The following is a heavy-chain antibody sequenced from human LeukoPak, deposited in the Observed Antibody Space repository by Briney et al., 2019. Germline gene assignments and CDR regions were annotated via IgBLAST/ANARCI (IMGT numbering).Heavy chain of an antibody. CDR3: ARVWVSIAAAGHLQYYYYGMDV. V-gene: IGHV3-21*01. CDR2: ISSSSSYI. CDR1: GSTFSSYS. D-gene: IGHD6-13*01. Sequence: PGGSLRLSCAASGSTFSSYSMNWVRQAPGKGLEWVSSISSSSSYIYYADSVKGRFTISRDNAKNSLYLQMNSLRAEDTAVYYCARVWVSIAAAGHLQYYYYGMDVWGQGTTVTVSS. J-gene: IGHJ6*02.